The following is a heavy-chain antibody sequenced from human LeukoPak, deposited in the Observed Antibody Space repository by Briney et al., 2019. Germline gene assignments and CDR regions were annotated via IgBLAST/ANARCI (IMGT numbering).Heavy chain of an antibody. V-gene: IGHV4-59*01. Sequence: SETLSLPCTVSGGSISSYYWSWIRQPPGKGLEWIGYIYYSGSTNYNPSLKSRVTISVDTSKNQFSLKLSSVTAADTAVYYCARGPSAGSYWGQGTLVTVSS. CDR2: IYYSGST. J-gene: IGHJ4*02. CDR3: ARGPSAGSY. CDR1: GGSISSYY. D-gene: IGHD1-26*01.